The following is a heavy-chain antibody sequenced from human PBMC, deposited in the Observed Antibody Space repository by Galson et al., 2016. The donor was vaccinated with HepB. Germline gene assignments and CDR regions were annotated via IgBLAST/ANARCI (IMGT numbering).Heavy chain of an antibody. J-gene: IGHJ6*02. V-gene: IGHV3-23*01. CDR1: GFAFSSYA. CDR2: ISGSGRST. CDR3: AKEPAPVGSYGVYYYYGMDV. Sequence: SLRLSCAASGFAFSSYAMSWVRQAPGQGLELDSSISGSGRSTYYADSVKGRYAISRDNSKNTLNLQMNSLRAEDTAVYYCAKEPAPVGSYGVYYYYGMDVWGQGTTVTVSS. D-gene: IGHD1-26*01.